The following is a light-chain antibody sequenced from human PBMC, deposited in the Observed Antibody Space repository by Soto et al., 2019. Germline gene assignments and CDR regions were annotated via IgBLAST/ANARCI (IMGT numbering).Light chain of an antibody. CDR3: GTWDSSLSAVV. Sequence: QSVLTQPPSVSAAPGQKVTISCSGRSSNIGNNYVSWYQQVPGTAPKLLIKDNDKRPSGIPDRFSGSKSGTSATLGITGLQTGDEADYYCGTWDSSLSAVVFGGGTKLTVL. CDR1: SSNIGNNY. V-gene: IGLV1-51*01. CDR2: DND. J-gene: IGLJ2*01.